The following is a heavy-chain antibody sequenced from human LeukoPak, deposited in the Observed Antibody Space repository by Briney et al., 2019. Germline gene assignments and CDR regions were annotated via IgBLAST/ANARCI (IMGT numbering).Heavy chain of an antibody. J-gene: IGHJ6*02. Sequence: ASVKVSCKASGGTFSSYAISWVRQAPGQGLEWMGGIIPILGTANYAQKIQGRVTISADESTSTAYMELSSLRSEDTAVYYCARDSGNFHYDMDVWGQGTTVIVSS. CDR1: GGTFSSYA. D-gene: IGHD3-10*01. CDR3: ARDSGNFHYDMDV. V-gene: IGHV1-69*13. CDR2: IIPILGTA.